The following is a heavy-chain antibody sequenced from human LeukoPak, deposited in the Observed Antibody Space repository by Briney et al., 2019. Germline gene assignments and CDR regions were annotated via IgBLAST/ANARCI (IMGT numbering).Heavy chain of an antibody. J-gene: IGHJ4*02. V-gene: IGHV4-59*01. CDR2: VYYSGST. D-gene: IGHD3-10*01. Sequence: SETLSLTCTVSGGSIGLYYWSWIRQSPGKGLEWIGDVYYSGSTNYNPSLKSRVTLSVDTSRNQFSLRMTSVTAAETAVYFCARGGDFSASPTLYWGQGTLVTVSS. CDR3: ARGGDFSASPTLY. CDR1: GGSIGLYY.